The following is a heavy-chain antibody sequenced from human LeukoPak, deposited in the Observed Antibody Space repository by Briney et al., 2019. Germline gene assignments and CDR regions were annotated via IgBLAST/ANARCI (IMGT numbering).Heavy chain of an antibody. J-gene: IGHJ4*02. CDR2: IYYSGST. Sequence: SETLSLTCTVSGGSISSSSYYWGWIRQPPGKGLEWIGSIYYSGSTYYNPSLKSRVTISVDTSKNQFSLKLSSVTAADTAVYYCARHPQSLEMATILSEFDYWGQGTLVTVSS. D-gene: IGHD5-24*01. CDR1: GGSISSSSYY. CDR3: ARHPQSLEMATILSEFDY. V-gene: IGHV4-39*01.